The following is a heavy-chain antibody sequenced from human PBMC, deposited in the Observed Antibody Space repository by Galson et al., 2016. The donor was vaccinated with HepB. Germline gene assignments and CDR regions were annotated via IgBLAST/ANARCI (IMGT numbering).Heavy chain of an antibody. J-gene: IGHJ6*02. D-gene: IGHD4-17*01. CDR3: TTDVGMTTVTNLREDYYGMDV. CDR1: GFTFRSYT. Sequence: SLRLSCAASGFTFRSYTMSWVRQAPGKGLEWVSAISGSGVATYYADSVKGRFTLSRDNARNSLYLQMNSLRAEDTAVYYCTTDVGMTTVTNLREDYYGMDVWGQGTTVTVSS. CDR2: ISGSGVAT. V-gene: IGHV3-23*01.